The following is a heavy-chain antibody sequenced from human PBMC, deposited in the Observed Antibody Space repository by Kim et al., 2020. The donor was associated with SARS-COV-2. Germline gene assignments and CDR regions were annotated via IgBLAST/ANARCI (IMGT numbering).Heavy chain of an antibody. J-gene: IGHJ3*02. CDR1: GDSISSSSYY. CDR2: IYYSGST. CDR3: ARHSRSSGWYSSGGGIDACDI. D-gene: IGHD6-19*01. V-gene: IGHV4-39*01. Sequence: SETLSLTCTVSGDSISSSSYYWGWIRQPPGKGLEWIGSIYYSGSTYYNPSLKSRVTISVDTSKNQFSLKLSSVTAADTAVYYCARHSRSSGWYSSGGGIDACDIWGQGTMVTVSS.